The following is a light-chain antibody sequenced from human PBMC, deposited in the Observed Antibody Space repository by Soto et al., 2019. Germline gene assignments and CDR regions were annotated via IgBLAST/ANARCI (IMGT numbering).Light chain of an antibody. J-gene: IGKJ2*01. CDR2: DVS. Sequence: EIVFAQSPVTLSLSPGERATLSCRASQSVSSFLAWYQQKPGQAPRLLIYDVSNRAAGIPARFSGSGSGTDFTLTISSLEPEDFAVYYCQQRTDWPPVYTFGQGTKLEIK. V-gene: IGKV3-11*01. CDR3: QQRTDWPPVYT. CDR1: QSVSSF.